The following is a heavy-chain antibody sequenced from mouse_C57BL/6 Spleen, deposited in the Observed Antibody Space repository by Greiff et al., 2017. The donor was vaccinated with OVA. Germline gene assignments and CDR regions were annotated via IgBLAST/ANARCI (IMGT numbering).Heavy chain of an antibody. CDR2: IDPSDSYT. J-gene: IGHJ2*01. V-gene: IGHV1-69*01. CDR3: ARLATVGATRDY. D-gene: IGHD1-1*01. Sequence: QVQLQQPGAELVMPGASVKLSCKASGYTFTCYWMHWVKQRPGQGLEWIGEIDPSDSYTNYNQKFKGKSTLTVDKSSSTAYMQLSSLTSEDSAVYYCARLATVGATRDYWGQGTTLTVSS. CDR1: GYTFTCYW.